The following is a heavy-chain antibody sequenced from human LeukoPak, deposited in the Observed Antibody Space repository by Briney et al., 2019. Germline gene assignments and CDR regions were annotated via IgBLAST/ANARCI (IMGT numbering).Heavy chain of an antibody. Sequence: KASETRSLTCAVYGGSFGGYYWSWIRQPPGKGLEWIGEINHSGSTNYNPSLKSRVTISVDTSKNQFSLKLSSVTAADTAVYYCARGRYSSGWYERNYFDYWGQGTLVTVSS. CDR2: INHSGST. CDR3: ARGRYSSGWYERNYFDY. CDR1: GGSFGGYY. J-gene: IGHJ4*02. V-gene: IGHV4-34*01. D-gene: IGHD6-19*01.